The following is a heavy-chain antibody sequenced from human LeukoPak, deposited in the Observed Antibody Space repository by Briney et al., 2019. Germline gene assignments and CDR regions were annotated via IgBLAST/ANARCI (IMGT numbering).Heavy chain of an antibody. CDR2: ISHTGSV. CDR1: GVSINSDYW. V-gene: IGHV4-4*02. Sequence: PSETLSLTCAVSGVSINSDYWWTWVRQSPGKGLEWIGEISHTGSVNYNLSLESRVTISTDKSKNQFSLKLSSVTAADTAVYYCAVSHTGDYHYYYGMDVWGQGTTVTVSS. D-gene: IGHD2-21*02. CDR3: AVSHTGDYHYYYGMDV. J-gene: IGHJ6*02.